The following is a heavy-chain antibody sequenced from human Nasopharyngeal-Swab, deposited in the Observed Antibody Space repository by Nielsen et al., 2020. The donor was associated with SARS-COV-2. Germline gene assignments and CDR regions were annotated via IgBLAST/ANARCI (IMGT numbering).Heavy chain of an antibody. J-gene: IGHJ4*02. D-gene: IGHD6-13*01. V-gene: IGHV1-2*02. CDR3: ARDPGSSWPHYFDF. CDR2: INPNSGGT. Sequence: WVRQAPGQGLEWMGWINPNSGGTNYAQKFQGRVTMTRDTSITTAYMDLSRLRSDYTAVYYCARDPGSSWPHYFDFWGQGTLVTVSS.